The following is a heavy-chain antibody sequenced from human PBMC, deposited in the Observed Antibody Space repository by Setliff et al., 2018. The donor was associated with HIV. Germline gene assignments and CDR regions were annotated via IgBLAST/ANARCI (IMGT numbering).Heavy chain of an antibody. CDR3: ARLSVVTATRIYYFDY. Sequence: LGESLKISCKGSGYSFTNYWIGWVRQMPGKGLEWMGIIYPGDSDTRYSPSFQGQVTISADKSISTAYLQWRSLKASDTAMYYCARLSVVTATRIYYFDYWGQGALVTVSS. V-gene: IGHV5-51*01. CDR1: GYSFTNYW. J-gene: IGHJ4*02. D-gene: IGHD2-21*02. CDR2: IYPGDSDT.